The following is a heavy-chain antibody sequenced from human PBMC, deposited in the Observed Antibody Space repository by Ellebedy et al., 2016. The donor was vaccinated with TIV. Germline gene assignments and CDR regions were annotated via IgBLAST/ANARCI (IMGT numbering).Heavy chain of an antibody. CDR3: ASLPEGCSSTSCDPSYYYMDV. Sequence: ASVKVSXXASGYTFTSYYMHWVRQAPGQGLEWMGIINPSGGSTSYAQKFQGRVTITADESTSTAYMELSSLRSEDTAVYYCASLPEGCSSTSCDPSYYYMDVWGKGTTVTVSS. CDR2: INPSGGST. V-gene: IGHV1-46*01. CDR1: GYTFTSYY. D-gene: IGHD2-2*01. J-gene: IGHJ6*03.